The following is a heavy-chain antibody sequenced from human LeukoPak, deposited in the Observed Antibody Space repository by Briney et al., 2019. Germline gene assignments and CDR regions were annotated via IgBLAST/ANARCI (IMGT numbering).Heavy chain of an antibody. J-gene: IGHJ5*02. Sequence: ASVKVSCTASGYTFTGYSVRWVRQAPGQRPEWMGWINPNTGGTHYAQKFQGSVTMTRDTSITTAYMELSRLRSDDTAMSYCARVFGSSWYFWFDPWGQGTLVTVSS. CDR3: ARVFGSSWYFWFDP. CDR2: INPNTGGT. CDR1: GYTFTGYS. D-gene: IGHD6-13*01. V-gene: IGHV1-2*02.